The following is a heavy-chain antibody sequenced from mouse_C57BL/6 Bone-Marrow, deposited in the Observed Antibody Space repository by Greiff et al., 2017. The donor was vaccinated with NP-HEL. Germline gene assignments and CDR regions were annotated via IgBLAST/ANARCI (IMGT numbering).Heavy chain of an antibody. V-gene: IGHV1-19*01. Sequence: EVQLKESGPVLVKPGASVKMSCKASGYTFTDYYMNWVKQSHGKSLEWIGVINPYNGGTSYNQKFKGKATLTVDKSSSTAYMQLSSLTSEDSAVYYCARLGFDYWGQGTTLTVSS. CDR2: INPYNGGT. CDR1: GYTFTDYY. D-gene: IGHD4-1*01. J-gene: IGHJ2*01. CDR3: ARLGFDY.